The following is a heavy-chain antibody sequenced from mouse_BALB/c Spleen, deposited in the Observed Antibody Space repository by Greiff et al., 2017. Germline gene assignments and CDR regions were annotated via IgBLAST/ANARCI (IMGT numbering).Heavy chain of an antibody. CDR2: IDPETGGT. Sequence: QVQLQQSGAGLVRPGASVTLSCKASGYPFTGYEMHWVKQTPVQGLEWIGAIDPETGGTSYNQKFKGKATLTADKSSSTAYMELRSLTSEDSAVYYCTRVDGNLWFADWGQGTLVTVSA. CDR1: GYPFTGYE. CDR3: TRVDGNLWFAD. V-gene: IGHV1-15*01. D-gene: IGHD2-1*01. J-gene: IGHJ3*01.